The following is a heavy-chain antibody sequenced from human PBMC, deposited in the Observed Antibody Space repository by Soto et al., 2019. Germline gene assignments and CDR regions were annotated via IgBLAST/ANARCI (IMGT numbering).Heavy chain of an antibody. CDR2: INPNSGGT. Sequence: VASVKVSCKASGYTFTGYYMHWVRQAPGQGLEWMGWINPNSGGTNYAQKFQGRVTMTRDTSISTAYMELSRLRSDDTAVYYCARVVVGATPTGNDYWGQGTLVTVSS. CDR1: GYTFTGYY. J-gene: IGHJ4*02. V-gene: IGHV1-2*02. D-gene: IGHD1-26*01. CDR3: ARVVVGATPTGNDY.